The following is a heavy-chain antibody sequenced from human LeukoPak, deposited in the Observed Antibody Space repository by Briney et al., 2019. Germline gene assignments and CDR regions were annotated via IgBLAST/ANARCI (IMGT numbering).Heavy chain of an antibody. D-gene: IGHD1-26*01. V-gene: IGHV4-4*07. CDR3: ARSRGVEGTGFDY. J-gene: IGHJ4*02. CDR1: GGSISSYY. CDR2: IYTSGST. Sequence: ASETLSLTCTVSGGSISSYYWSWIRQPAGKGLEWIRRIYTSGSTNYNPSLKSRVTISVDKSKNQFSLKLSSVTAADTAVYYCARSRGVEGTGFDYWGQGTLVTVSS.